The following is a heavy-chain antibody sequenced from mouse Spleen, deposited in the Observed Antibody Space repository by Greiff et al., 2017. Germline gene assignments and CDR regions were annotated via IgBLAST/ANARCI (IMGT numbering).Heavy chain of an antibody. CDR1: GFTFSSYA. Sequence: DVKLVESGGGLVKPGGSLKLSCAASGFTFSSYAMSWVRQTPEKRLEWVATISSGGSYTYYPDSVKGRFTISRDNAKNTLYLQMSSLRSEDTAMYYCARASRFYFDYWGQGTTLTVSS. CDR2: ISSGGSYT. J-gene: IGHJ2*01. CDR3: ARASRFYFDY. V-gene: IGHV5-9-1*01.